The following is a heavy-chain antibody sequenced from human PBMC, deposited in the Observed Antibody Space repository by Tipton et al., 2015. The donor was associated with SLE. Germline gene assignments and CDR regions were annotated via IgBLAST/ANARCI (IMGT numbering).Heavy chain of an antibody. J-gene: IGHJ6*02. V-gene: IGHV4-59*08. Sequence: PGLVKPSETLSLTCTVSGGSISTYYWTWIRQPPGKGLEWIGHIYYSGSTNSSPSLKSRLSMSVDTSKNQLSLRLSSVTAADTAVYYCARFGDGLDVWGQGTTVTVSS. D-gene: IGHD3-10*01. CDR2: IYYSGST. CDR3: ARFGDGLDV. CDR1: GGSISTYY.